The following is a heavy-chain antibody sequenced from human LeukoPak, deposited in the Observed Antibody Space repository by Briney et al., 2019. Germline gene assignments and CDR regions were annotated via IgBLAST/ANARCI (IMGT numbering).Heavy chain of an antibody. D-gene: IGHD2-15*01. Sequence: ASVKVSCKASGYTFTGYYMHWVRQAPGQGLEWMGWINSYSGRVHYAQNFQGRVTMTRDTSISTAYMDLTRLSYDETAVYFCARYLAAPYDAFDIWSQGTMVTVSS. J-gene: IGHJ3*02. CDR2: INSYSGRV. CDR1: GYTFTGYY. V-gene: IGHV1-2*02. CDR3: ARYLAAPYDAFDI.